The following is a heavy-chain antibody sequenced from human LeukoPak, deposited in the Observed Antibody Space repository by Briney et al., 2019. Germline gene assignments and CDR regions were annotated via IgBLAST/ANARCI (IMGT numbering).Heavy chain of an antibody. V-gene: IGHV4-39*07. CDR2: IYYSGST. CDR1: GGSVSGTNYY. CDR3: ARFSEYSHSSVHYLDY. Sequence: SETLSLTCSVSGGSVSGTNYYWAWIRQPPEKGLEWIGTIYYSGSTYYNVSLKSRVTISVDTSKNQFSLNLNSVTAADTAVYYCARFSEYSHSSVHYLDYWGQGTLVSVSS. D-gene: IGHD3-22*01. J-gene: IGHJ4*02.